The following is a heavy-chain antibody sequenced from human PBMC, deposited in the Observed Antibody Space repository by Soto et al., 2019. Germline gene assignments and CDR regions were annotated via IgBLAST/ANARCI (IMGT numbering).Heavy chain of an antibody. CDR3: ARTVLGILSYGLDV. CDR2: INPNNGGT. CDR1: GYTFTDYY. D-gene: IGHD3-3*02. J-gene: IGHJ6*02. Sequence: ASVKVSCKTSGYTFTDYYMEWVLQAPGQGLEWMGWINPNNGGTNYAQKFQGRVTLTRDTSTNTVYMELSRLTSDDTAVYYCARTVLGILSYGLDVWGQGTTVTVSS. V-gene: IGHV1-2*02.